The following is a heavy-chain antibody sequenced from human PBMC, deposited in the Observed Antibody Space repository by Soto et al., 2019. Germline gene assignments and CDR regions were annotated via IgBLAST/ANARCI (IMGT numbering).Heavy chain of an antibody. Sequence: EVQLVETGGGLIQPGGSLRLSCAASGFTVSSNYMSWVRQAPGKGLEWVSVIYSGGSTYYADSVKGRFTISRDNSKNTLCLQGISLRAEGTAVYYCARLLGCGSYLPDYYDSSGYSIWGQGSLVAVSS. J-gene: IGHJ4*02. CDR3: ARLLGCGSYLPDYYDSSGYSI. V-gene: IGHV3-53*02. CDR2: IYSGGST. D-gene: IGHD3-22*01. CDR1: GFTVSSNY.